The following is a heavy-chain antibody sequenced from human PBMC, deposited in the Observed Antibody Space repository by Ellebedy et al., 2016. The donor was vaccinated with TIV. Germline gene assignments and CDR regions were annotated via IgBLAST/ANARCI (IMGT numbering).Heavy chain of an antibody. CDR1: GFTLSEFG. CDR2: INSRSDTI. V-gene: IGHV3-48*04. J-gene: IGHJ4*02. D-gene: IGHD5/OR15-5a*01. CDR3: TRDPDGVYDFDY. Sequence: GGSLRLSCAASGFTLSEFGMTWVRQAPGKRLEWVSHINSRSDTISYADSVKGRFIISRDIAKNSLHLQMNSLRAEDTAVYYCTRDPDGVYDFDYWGQGILVTVSS.